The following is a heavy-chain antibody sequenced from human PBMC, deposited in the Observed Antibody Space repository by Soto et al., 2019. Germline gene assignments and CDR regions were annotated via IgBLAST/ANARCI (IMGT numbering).Heavy chain of an antibody. Sequence: SETLTLTCTFSDGSITNAGHYGSLIRQHPGKGLEWIGNINDSGATFYNPSLRSRLNISVDTSENQFSLRLPSVTAAGTAVYFCAGWGGFCPGAVCAAPFDLWGQGTLVTVSS. CDR2: INDSGAT. CDR3: AGWGGFCPGAVCAAPFDL. D-gene: IGHD2-8*01. V-gene: IGHV4-31*03. J-gene: IGHJ5*02. CDR1: DGSITNAGHY.